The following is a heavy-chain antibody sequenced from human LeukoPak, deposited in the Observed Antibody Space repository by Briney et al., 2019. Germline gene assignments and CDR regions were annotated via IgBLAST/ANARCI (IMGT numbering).Heavy chain of an antibody. D-gene: IGHD6-19*01. CDR2: ISYDGINK. CDR3: ARVASSGWYFSRNKYYFDY. J-gene: IGHJ4*02. Sequence: QPGGSLRLSCAASGFTFSSHVMHWVRQAPGKGLEWVAVISYDGINKHYTDSVKGRFTISRDNTKNTLYLQMNSVRSEDTAVYYCARVASSGWYFSRNKYYFDYWGQGTLVTVSS. CDR1: GFTFSSHV. V-gene: IGHV3-30*04.